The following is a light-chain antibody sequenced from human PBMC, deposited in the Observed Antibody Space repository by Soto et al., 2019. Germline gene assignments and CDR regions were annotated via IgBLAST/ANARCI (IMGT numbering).Light chain of an antibody. V-gene: IGKV1-5*01. J-gene: IGKJ2*01. CDR3: QQYNSYSYT. CDR1: QSISSW. Sequence: DIQMTQSPSTLSASVGDRVTITCRASQSISSWLAWYQQKPGKAPKLLIYDASSLESGVPSRFSGSGSGTEITLTIRSLQPDYFATYYCQQYNSYSYTFGQGTKLEIK. CDR2: DAS.